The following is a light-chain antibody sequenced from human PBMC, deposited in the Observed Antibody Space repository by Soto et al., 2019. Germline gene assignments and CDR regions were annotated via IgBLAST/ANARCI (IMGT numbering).Light chain of an antibody. V-gene: IGLV2-14*01. CDR3: SSFASTHTCV. CDR1: SSDVAFYNH. CDR2: EVN. J-gene: IGLJ1*01. Sequence: QSVLTQPASVSGSPGQSITISCTGTSSDVAFYNHVSWYQQHPGKAPKLLIYEVNNRPSGVSHRFSGSKSGNTASLTISGLQAEDEADYYCSSFASTHTCVFGTGTKVTVL.